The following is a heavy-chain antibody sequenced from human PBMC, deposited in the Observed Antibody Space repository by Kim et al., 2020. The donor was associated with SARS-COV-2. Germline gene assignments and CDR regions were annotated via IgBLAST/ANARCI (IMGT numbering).Heavy chain of an antibody. D-gene: IGHD2-15*01. CDR2: T. CDR3: ATVLSKDSNY. V-gene: IGHV3-48*01. J-gene: IGHJ4*02. Sequence: TYYADSVKGRFTISRDNAENSLFLQMNGLRAEDTALYYCATVLSKDSNYWGQGTLVIVSS.